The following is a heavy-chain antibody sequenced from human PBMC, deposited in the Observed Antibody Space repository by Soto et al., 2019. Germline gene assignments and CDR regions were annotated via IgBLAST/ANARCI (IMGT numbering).Heavy chain of an antibody. CDR3: ARVGSSGSRAAKAAFDI. CDR1: GYTVTSYY. CDR2: INPSGGST. J-gene: IGHJ3*02. D-gene: IGHD3-22*01. Sequence: ASVKVSCKASGYTVTSYYMHWVRQAPGQGLEWMGIINPSGGSTSYAQKFQGRVTMTRDTSTSTVYMELSSLRSEDTAVYYCARVGSSGSRAAKAAFDIWGQGTMVTVSS. V-gene: IGHV1-46*01.